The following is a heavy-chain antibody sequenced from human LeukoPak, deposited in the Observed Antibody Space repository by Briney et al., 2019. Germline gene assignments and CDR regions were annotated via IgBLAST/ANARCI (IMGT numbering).Heavy chain of an antibody. Sequence: GGSLRLSCAASGFTFSNAWMSWVRQAPGKGLEWVGRIKSKTDGGTTVYAAPVKGRFTISRDDSKNTLYLQMNSLQTEDTAVYYCSASLWFGEMIFDYWGQGTLVTVSS. V-gene: IGHV3-15*01. D-gene: IGHD3-10*01. CDR3: SASLWFGEMIFDY. J-gene: IGHJ4*02. CDR1: GFTFSNAW. CDR2: IKSKTDGGTT.